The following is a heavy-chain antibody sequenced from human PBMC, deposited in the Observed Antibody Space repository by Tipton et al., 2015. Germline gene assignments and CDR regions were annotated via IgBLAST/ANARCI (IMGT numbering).Heavy chain of an antibody. CDR2: IKEDGSDK. CDR3: ASPNFQCILGVCYGGSALDH. D-gene: IGHD3-10*01. CDR1: GFTFDDYV. Sequence: SLRLSCVASGFTFDDYVMAWVRQAPGKGLEWVANIKEDGSDKYYVDSVMGRFTISRDNAKNSLYLQMNSLRAEDTAVYYCASPNFQCILGVCYGGSALDHWGQGTLVTVSS. V-gene: IGHV3-7*03. J-gene: IGHJ4*02.